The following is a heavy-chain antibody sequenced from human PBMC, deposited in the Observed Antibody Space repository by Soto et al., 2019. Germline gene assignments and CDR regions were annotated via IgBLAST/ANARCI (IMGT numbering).Heavy chain of an antibody. J-gene: IGHJ6*02. CDR3: ARDQGSGSYQYYYGMDV. D-gene: IGHD3-10*01. CDR2: IIPIFGTA. Sequence: SVKVSCKASGGTFSSYAISWVRQAPGQGLEWMGGIIPIFGTANYAQKFQGRVTITADESTSTAYMELSSLRSEDTAVYYCARDQGSGSYQYYYGMDVWGQGTTVTVSS. CDR1: GGTFSSYA. V-gene: IGHV1-69*13.